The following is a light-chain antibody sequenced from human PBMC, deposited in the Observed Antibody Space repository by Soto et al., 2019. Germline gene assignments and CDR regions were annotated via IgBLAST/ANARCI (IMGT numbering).Light chain of an antibody. CDR1: SSDIGFYTF. CDR2: DVN. J-gene: IGLJ3*02. CDR3: TSYTSTNPLE. Sequence: QAVVTQPASVSGSPGQSITISCTGTSSDIGFYTFVSWYQQHPGKAPKLMIYDVNNRPSGVSNRFSNSKSGNTASLTISGLQAEDEADYYCTSYTSTNPLEFGGGPKLTVL. V-gene: IGLV2-14*01.